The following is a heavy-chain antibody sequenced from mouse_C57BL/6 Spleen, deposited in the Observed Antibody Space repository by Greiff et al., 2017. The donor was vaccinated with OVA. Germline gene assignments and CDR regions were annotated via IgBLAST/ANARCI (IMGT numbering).Heavy chain of an antibody. CDR1: GYSITSGYY. J-gene: IGHJ3*01. CDR2: ISYDGSN. CDR3: AIYYGSPSFAY. D-gene: IGHD1-1*01. Sequence: VQLQESGPGLVKPSQSLSLTCSVTGYSITSGYYRNWIRQFPGNKQEWMGYISYDGSNNYNPSLKNPISITRDTSKNQLFLKLNSVTTEDTATEYCAIYYGSPSFAYWGQGTLVTVSA. V-gene: IGHV3-6*01.